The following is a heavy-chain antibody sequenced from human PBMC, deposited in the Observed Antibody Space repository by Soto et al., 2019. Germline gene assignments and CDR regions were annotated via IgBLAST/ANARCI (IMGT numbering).Heavy chain of an antibody. V-gene: IGHV4-59*01. CDR1: GGSISSYY. CDR3: ARETGGSHPRYFDL. CDR2: TSNSGTT. D-gene: IGHD1-26*01. J-gene: IGHJ4*02. Sequence: SETLSLTCTVSGGSISSYYWSWIRQPPGKGLEWIAYTSNSGTTNYNPSPKSRVTISIDSSKNQLSLKLSSVTAADTAVFYCARETGGSHPRYFDLWGQGTLVTVYS.